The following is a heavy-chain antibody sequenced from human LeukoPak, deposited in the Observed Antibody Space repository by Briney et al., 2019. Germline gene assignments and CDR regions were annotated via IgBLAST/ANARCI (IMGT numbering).Heavy chain of an antibody. CDR3: ARGSYSSSWYYFDY. J-gene: IGHJ4*02. D-gene: IGHD6-13*01. CDR2: IYTSGST. V-gene: IGHV4-61*02. Sequence: SQTLSLTCTVSGGSISSGSYYWSWIRQPAGKGLEWIGRIYTSGSTNYNPSLKSRVTISVDTSKNQFPLKLSSVTAADTAVYYCARGSYSSSWYYFDYWGQGTLVTVSS. CDR1: GGSISSGSYY.